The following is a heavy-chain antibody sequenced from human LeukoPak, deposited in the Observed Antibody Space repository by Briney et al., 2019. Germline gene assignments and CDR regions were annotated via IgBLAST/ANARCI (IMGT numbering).Heavy chain of an antibody. V-gene: IGHV4-34*01. CDR2: INHSGST. Sequence: PSETLPLTCAVYGGSFSGYYWSWIRQPPGKGLEWIGEINHSGSTNYNPSLKSRVTISVDTSKNQFSLKLSSVTAADTAVYYCASSSSLYDSSGYYFDYWGQGTLVTVSS. D-gene: IGHD3-22*01. CDR1: GGSFSGYY. J-gene: IGHJ4*02. CDR3: ASSSSLYDSSGYYFDY.